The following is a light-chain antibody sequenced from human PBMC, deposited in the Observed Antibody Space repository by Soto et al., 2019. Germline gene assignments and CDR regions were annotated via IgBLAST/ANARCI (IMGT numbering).Light chain of an antibody. Sequence: DIQMTQSPSSLSASVVDRVTITCQASQDISNYLNWYQQKPGKAPKLLIYDASNLKTGVPSRFSGSGSGKDFTFTISSLQPEDIATYYCQQYDNLPLTFRGGPKVEIK. J-gene: IGKJ4*02. CDR3: QQYDNLPLT. V-gene: IGKV1-33*01. CDR2: DAS. CDR1: QDISNY.